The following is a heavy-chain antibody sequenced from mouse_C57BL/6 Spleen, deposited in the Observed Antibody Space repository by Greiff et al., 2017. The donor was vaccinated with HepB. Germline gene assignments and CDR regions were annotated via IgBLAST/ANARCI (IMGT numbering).Heavy chain of an antibody. CDR2: ISGGGGNT. V-gene: IGHV5-9*01. CDR3: ARLRLLRDYYAMDY. J-gene: IGHJ4*01. Sequence: EVHLVESGGGLVKPGGSLKLSCAASGFTFSSYTMSWVRQTPEKRLEWVATISGGGGNTYYPDSVKGRFTISRDNAKNTLYLQMSSLRSEDTALYYCARLRLLRDYYAMDYWGQGTSVTVSS. D-gene: IGHD1-1*01. CDR1: GFTFSSYT.